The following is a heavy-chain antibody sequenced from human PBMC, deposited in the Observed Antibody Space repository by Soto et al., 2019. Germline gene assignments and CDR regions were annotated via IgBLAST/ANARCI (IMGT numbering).Heavy chain of an antibody. CDR3: AKDLQSYGDYDYYCYGMDG. J-gene: IGHJ6*02. D-gene: IGHD4-17*01. Sequence: QVQLVESGGGEVQPGRSLTISCAASGFTFSTYGMHWVRQTPGKGLEWVAVISYDGTNKFYSDSVKGRFTISRDNFKNTLTLQMNSLRADDTAVYSCAKDLQSYGDYDYYCYGMDGCGLGTRVTVSS. CDR1: GFTFSTYG. CDR2: ISYDGTNK. V-gene: IGHV3-30*18.